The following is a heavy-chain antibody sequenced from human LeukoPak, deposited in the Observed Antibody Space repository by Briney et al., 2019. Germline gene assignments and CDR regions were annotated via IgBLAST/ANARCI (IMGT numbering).Heavy chain of an antibody. V-gene: IGHV3-7*01. CDR3: ARNFYETTGFYYDAFDI. CDR2: IKQAGSEN. CDR1: GFIFSSYW. D-gene: IGHD3-22*01. J-gene: IGHJ3*02. Sequence: GGSLRLSCAASGFIFSSYWMTWVRQAPGKGLEWVANIKQAGSENSYVDSVKGRFTISRDNAKNSLYLQINSLRAEDTAVYYCARNFYETTGFYYDAFDIWGQGTAVTVSS.